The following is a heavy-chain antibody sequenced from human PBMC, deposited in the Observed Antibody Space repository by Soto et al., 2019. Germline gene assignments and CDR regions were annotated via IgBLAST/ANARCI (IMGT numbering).Heavy chain of an antibody. J-gene: IGHJ5*02. CDR3: VRIRYQLPSSVLWPDP. Sequence: PSENLSLTCAVYGGFLSESYWTWIRQPPGKGLEWIGEINHVGGTNYNPSLKSRVTMSVDTSQNQFSLRLISVTAADTAMYFCVRIRYQLPSSVLWPDPWGQATTVTL. CDR2: INHVGGT. CDR1: GGFLSESY. D-gene: IGHD3-16*01. V-gene: IGHV4-34*01.